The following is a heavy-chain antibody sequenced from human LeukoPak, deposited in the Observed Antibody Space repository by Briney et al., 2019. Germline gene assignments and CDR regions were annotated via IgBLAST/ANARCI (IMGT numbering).Heavy chain of an antibody. CDR3: ARLAPIVVVPTGAFDP. J-gene: IGHJ5*02. V-gene: IGHV4-59*08. D-gene: IGHD2-2*01. CDR2: IYYSGST. CDR1: GGSISSYY. Sequence: ETLSLTCTVSGGSISSYYWSWIRQPPGKGLEWIGYIYYSGSTNYNPSLKSRVTISVDTSKNQFSLKLSSVTAADTAVYYCARLAPIVVVPTGAFDPWGQGTLVTVSS.